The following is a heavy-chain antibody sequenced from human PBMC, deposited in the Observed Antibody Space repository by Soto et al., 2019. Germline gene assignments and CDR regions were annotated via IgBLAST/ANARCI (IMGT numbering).Heavy chain of an antibody. CDR1: GYTFTGYY. Sequence: ASVKVSCKASGYTFTGYYIHWVRQAPGQGLEWMGWINPNSGGTNYAQKFQGWVTMTRDTSISTAYMELSRLRSDDTAVYYCARDKGADGLGFLELSFDYWGQGTLVTVSS. D-gene: IGHD3-3*01. V-gene: IGHV1-2*04. J-gene: IGHJ4*02. CDR2: INPNSGGT. CDR3: ARDKGADGLGFLELSFDY.